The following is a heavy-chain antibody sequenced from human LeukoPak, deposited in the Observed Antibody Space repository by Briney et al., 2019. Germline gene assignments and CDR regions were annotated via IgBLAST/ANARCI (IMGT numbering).Heavy chain of an antibody. CDR1: GFTFSSYS. D-gene: IGHD3-9*01. J-gene: IGHJ6*03. CDR2: ISSSSSYI. Sequence: PGGSLRLSCAASGFTFSSYSMNWVRQAPGKGLEWVSSISSSSSYIYYADSVKGRFTISRDNAKNSLYLQMNSLRTEDTALYYCAKDGVRYFDWSPTYYMDVWGKGTTVTVSS. CDR3: AKDGVRYFDWSPTYYMDV. V-gene: IGHV3-21*04.